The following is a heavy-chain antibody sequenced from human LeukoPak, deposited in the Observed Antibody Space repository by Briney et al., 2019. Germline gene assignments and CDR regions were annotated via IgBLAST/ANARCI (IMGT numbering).Heavy chain of an antibody. Sequence: PGGTLRLSCAASGFTFSSDAMSWVRQAPGEGLEWGSAISGSGGSTYYADSVKGRFTVSRDNTKHTLYLQMNSLRAEDTAVYYCAKDLQGYYEMFDYWGQGTLVTVSS. V-gene: IGHV3-23*01. D-gene: IGHD3-3*01. J-gene: IGHJ4*02. CDR1: GFTFSSDA. CDR2: ISGSGGST. CDR3: AKDLQGYYEMFDY.